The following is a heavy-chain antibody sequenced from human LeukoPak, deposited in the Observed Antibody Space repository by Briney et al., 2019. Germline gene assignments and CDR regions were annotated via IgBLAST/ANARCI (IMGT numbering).Heavy chain of an antibody. CDR3: ARVRSWAYPEDAFDI. D-gene: IGHD3-10*01. V-gene: IGHV3-30*03. CDR1: GFTFSSYS. CDR2: ISYDGTNK. J-gene: IGHJ3*02. Sequence: PGGSLRLSCAASGFTFSSYSMNWVRQAPGKGLEWVAVISYDGTNKNYVDSVKGRFTISRDNSKNTLDLQMDSLRAEDTGVYSCARVRSWAYPEDAFDIWGQGTMVIVSS.